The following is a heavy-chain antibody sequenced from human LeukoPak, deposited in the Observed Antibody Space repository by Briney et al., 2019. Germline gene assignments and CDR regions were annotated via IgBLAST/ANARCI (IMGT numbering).Heavy chain of an antibody. CDR1: GYNFNSDW. CDR2: IYPGDSET. CDR3: ARRGVVDAFDI. J-gene: IGHJ3*02. D-gene: IGHD3-3*01. Sequence: GESLKISCKGSGYNFNSDWIAWVRQMPGKGLEWMGIIYPGDSETKYSPSFQGQVTISADKPITTAYLQWSSLKAPDTAIYYCARRGVVDAFDIWGQGTMVTVSS. V-gene: IGHV5-51*01.